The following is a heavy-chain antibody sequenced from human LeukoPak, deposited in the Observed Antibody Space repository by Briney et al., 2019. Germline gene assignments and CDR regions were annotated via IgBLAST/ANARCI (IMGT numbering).Heavy chain of an antibody. D-gene: IGHD5-24*01. CDR3: ARWAHSVTYKSWFFDL. CDR2: IFSSGNA. J-gene: IGHJ2*01. CDR1: DGSFGTFY. V-gene: IGHV4-4*07. Sequence: SETLSLTCSVSDGSFGTFYWSWIRQPAGKGLEWLGRIFSSGNANYNPSLKSRLTMSVDTSKNEFSLRLNSVTAADTAVYYCARWAHSVTYKSWFFDLWGRGTLVTVSS.